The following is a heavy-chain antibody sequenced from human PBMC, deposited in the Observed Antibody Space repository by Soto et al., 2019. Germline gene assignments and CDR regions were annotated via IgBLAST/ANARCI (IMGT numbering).Heavy chain of an antibody. J-gene: IGHJ4*02. Sequence: DVHLVESGGDFVQPGRSLRLSCAASGFPFHGYGMVWVRRVAGKGLEWVSLISDTGDTTYYADSVKGRFTISRDNSKNTLYLQMSSLRAEDTAVYYCAKRAAGVDLELSFDYWGQGTLVNVSS. V-gene: IGHV3-23*04. D-gene: IGHD1-1*01. CDR3: AKRAAGVDLELSFDY. CDR1: GFPFHGYG. CDR2: ISDTGDTT.